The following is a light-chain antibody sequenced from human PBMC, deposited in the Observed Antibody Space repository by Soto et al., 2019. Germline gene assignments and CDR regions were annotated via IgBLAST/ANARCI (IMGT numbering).Light chain of an antibody. V-gene: IGKV1-33*01. CDR1: QDIKNY. J-gene: IGKJ2*02. Sequence: IEMTQSPSALSASAGDRVTITCQASQDIKNYVIWYQQKPGRAPKLLIYDAASLGTGVSSRFSGRGSGTHFTLTISSLQPEDVATYYCQQFDSVPCTFGQGTKLEIK. CDR3: QQFDSVPCT. CDR2: DAA.